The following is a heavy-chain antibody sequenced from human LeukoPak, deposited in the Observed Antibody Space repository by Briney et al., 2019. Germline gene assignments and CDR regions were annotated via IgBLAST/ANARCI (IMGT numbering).Heavy chain of an antibody. CDR2: IYHSGST. J-gene: IGHJ4*02. CDR3: ARHLPITGTRLYYFDY. V-gene: IGHV4-59*01. D-gene: IGHD1-20*01. CDR1: GGSISSYY. Sequence: PSETLSLTCTVSGGSISSYYWSWIRQPPGKGLEWIGYIYHSGSTNYNPPLKSRVTISVDTSKNQFSLKLSSVTAADTAVYYCARHLPITGTRLYYFDYWGQGTLVTVSS.